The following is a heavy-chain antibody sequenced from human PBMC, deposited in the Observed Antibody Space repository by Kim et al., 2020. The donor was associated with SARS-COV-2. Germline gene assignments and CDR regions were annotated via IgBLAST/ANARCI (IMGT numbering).Heavy chain of an antibody. CDR1: GYTFTGYY. CDR2: INPNSGGT. Sequence: ASVKVSCKASGYTFTGYYMHWVRQAPGQGLEWMGRINPNSGGTNYAQKFQGRVTMTRDTSISTAYMELSRLRSDDTAVYYCASHATGTPPGFDYWGQGTLVTVSS. D-gene: IGHD3-9*01. CDR3: ASHATGTPPGFDY. V-gene: IGHV1-2*06. J-gene: IGHJ4*02.